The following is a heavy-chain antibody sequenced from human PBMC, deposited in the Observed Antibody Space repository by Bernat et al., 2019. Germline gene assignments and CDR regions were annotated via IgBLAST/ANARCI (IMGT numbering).Heavy chain of an antibody. CDR1: GFTFSSYG. J-gene: IGHJ4*02. V-gene: IGHV3-33*06. CDR3: AKGAVVADY. D-gene: IGHD3-22*01. CDR2: IWYDGSNK. Sequence: QVQLVESGGGVVQPGRSLRLSCAASGFTFSSYGMHWVRQAPGKGLEWVAVIWYDGSNKYYADSVKGRFTISRDNSKNTLYLQMNSLRAEDTAVYYCAKGAVVADYWGQGTLVTVSS.